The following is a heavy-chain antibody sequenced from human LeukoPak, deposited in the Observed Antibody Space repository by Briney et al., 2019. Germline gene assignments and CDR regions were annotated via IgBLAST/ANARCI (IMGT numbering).Heavy chain of an antibody. J-gene: IGHJ4*02. CDR1: GFSFSNHW. CDR3: ARGDGRGRSDGAT. V-gene: IGHV3-7*01. D-gene: IGHD5-18*01. CDR2: MSQDGSDK. Sequence: GGSLRLSCGASGFSFSNHWMGWVRQAPENGLEWVAIMSQDGSDKYHLDSVKGRFTISRDNAENTLYLQMNSLRVEDTAVYYCARGDGRGRSDGATWGPGTLVTVSS.